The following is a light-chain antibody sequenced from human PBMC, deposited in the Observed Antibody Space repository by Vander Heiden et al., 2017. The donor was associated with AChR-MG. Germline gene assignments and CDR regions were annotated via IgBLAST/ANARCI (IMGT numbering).Light chain of an antibody. V-gene: IGLV1-40*01. CDR3: QSYDSSLSGYV. CDR1: SSNIGSGYE. CDR2: GNI. Sequence: SVLTPPPSVSGPPGQRAPLSCTGSSSNIGSGYEVHWYQHLPGTAPKLLIYGNINRPSGVPDRFSGSKSGTSASLAITGLQAEDEADYYCQSYDSSLSGYVFGTGTKVTVL. J-gene: IGLJ1*01.